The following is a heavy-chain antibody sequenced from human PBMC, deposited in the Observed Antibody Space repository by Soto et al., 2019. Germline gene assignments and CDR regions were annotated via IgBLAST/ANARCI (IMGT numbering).Heavy chain of an antibody. J-gene: IGHJ6*02. CDR3: AKVRDGDYYYYYGMDV. Sequence: HPGGSLRLSCAASGFTFSSYGMHWVRQAPGKGLEWVAVISYDGSNKYYADSVKGRFTISRDNSKNTLYLQMNSLRAEDTAVYYCAKVRDGDYYYYYGMDVWGQGTTVTVSS. CDR2: ISYDGSNK. V-gene: IGHV3-30*18. D-gene: IGHD3-16*01. CDR1: GFTFSSYG.